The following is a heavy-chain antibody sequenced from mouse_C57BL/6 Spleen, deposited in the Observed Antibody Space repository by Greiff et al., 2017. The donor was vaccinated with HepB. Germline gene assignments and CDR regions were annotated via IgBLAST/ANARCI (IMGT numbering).Heavy chain of an antibody. D-gene: IGHD1-1*01. V-gene: IGHV14-3*01. CDR2: IDPANGNT. CDR1: GFNIKNTY. Sequence: VQLQQSVAELVRPGASVKLSCTASGFNIKNTYMHWVKQRPEQGLEWIGRIDPANGNTKYAPKFQGKATITADTSSNTAYLQLSSLTSEDTAIYYCARSNYYYGILYYYAMDYWGQGTSVTVSS. J-gene: IGHJ4*01. CDR3: ARSNYYYGILYYYAMDY.